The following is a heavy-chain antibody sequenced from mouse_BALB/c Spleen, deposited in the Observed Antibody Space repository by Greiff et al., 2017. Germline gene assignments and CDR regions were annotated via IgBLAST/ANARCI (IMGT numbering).Heavy chain of an antibody. J-gene: IGHJ4*01. Sequence: VQLKQSGPGLVAPSQSLSTTCTVSGFSLTSYGVHWVRQPPGKGLEWLGVIWAGGSTNYNSALMSRLSISKDNSKSQVFLKMNSLQTDDTAMYYCAHYGSSLMDYWGQGTSVTVSS. CDR3: AHYGSSLMDY. D-gene: IGHD1-1*01. CDR1: GFSLTSYG. V-gene: IGHV2-9*02. CDR2: IWAGGST.